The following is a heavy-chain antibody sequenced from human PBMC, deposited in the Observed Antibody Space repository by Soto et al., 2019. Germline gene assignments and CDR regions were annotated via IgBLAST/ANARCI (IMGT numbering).Heavy chain of an antibody. CDR2: IYYSGST. Sequence: PSETLSLTCIVSGGSISSADYYWSWVRQPPGKGLEWIGYIYYSGSTYYNPSLKSRLTISVDTSKNQFSLKLSSVTAADTALYYCARAATGWGNAFDIWGQGTMVTVSS. CDR1: GGSISSADYY. CDR3: ARAATGWGNAFDI. D-gene: IGHD2-15*01. J-gene: IGHJ3*02. V-gene: IGHV4-30-4*01.